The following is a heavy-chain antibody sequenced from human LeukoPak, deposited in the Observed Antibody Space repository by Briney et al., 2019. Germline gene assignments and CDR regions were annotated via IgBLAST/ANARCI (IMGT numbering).Heavy chain of an antibody. CDR2: FDPEDGET. Sequence: ASVKVSCKVSGYTLTELSMHWVRQAPGKGLEWMGGFDPEDGETIYAQKFQGRVTFTRDTSINTAYMELSSLRSEDTAIYYCARVDGSPDYWGQGTLVTVSS. D-gene: IGHD2-15*01. CDR3: ARVDGSPDY. J-gene: IGHJ4*02. V-gene: IGHV1-24*01. CDR1: GYTLTELS.